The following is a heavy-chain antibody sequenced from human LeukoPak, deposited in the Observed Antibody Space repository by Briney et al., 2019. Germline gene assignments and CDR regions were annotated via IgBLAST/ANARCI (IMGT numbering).Heavy chain of an antibody. CDR3: ASRQRLYCSSTSCYLGAFDY. CDR1: GASISSNNW. J-gene: IGHJ4*02. CDR2: IYHSGST. D-gene: IGHD2-2*01. V-gene: IGHV4-4*02. Sequence: SETLSLTCAVSGASISSNNWWSWVRQPPGKGLEWIGEIYHSGSTNYNPSLKSRVTISVDKSKNQFSLKLSSVTAADTAVYYCASRQRLYCSSTSCYLGAFDYWGQGTLVTVSS.